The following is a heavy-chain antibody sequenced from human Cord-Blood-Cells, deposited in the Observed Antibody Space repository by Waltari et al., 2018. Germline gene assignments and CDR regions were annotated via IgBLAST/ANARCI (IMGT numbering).Heavy chain of an antibody. Sequence: QVQLVQSGAEVKKPGASVKVSCKASGYTFTGYYMHWSRKAPGQGLEWMGWINPNSGGTNYAQKFQGRVTMTRDTSISTAYMELSRLRSDDTAVYYCAIRPLSIAAREYFQHWGQGTLVTVSS. D-gene: IGHD6-6*01. CDR3: AIRPLSIAAREYFQH. J-gene: IGHJ1*01. CDR2: INPNSGGT. V-gene: IGHV1-2*02. CDR1: GYTFTGYY.